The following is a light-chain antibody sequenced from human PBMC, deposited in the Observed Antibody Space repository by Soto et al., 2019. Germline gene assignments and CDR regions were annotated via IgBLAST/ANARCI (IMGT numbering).Light chain of an antibody. CDR3: QQLRSYPPS. Sequence: DIQLTQSPSFLSASVGDRVTITCRASQGISDYLAWYQQEPGKAPKVLIYITSTLQSGVPSRFSGSGSGTEFTLTISSLQPEDSATYYCQQLRSYPPSFGGGTKVDIK. V-gene: IGKV1-9*01. CDR1: QGISDY. J-gene: IGKJ4*01. CDR2: ITS.